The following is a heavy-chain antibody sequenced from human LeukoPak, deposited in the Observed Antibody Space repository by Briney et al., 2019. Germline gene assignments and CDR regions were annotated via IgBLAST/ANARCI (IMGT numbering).Heavy chain of an antibody. CDR3: ARAIPDAGDYYYYAMDV. CDR1: GGSLSSGDYY. Sequence: SETLSLTCTVSGGSLSSGDYYWSWIRQPPGKGLEWIWYTSHSGGTYYNPSLQSRLTISVDTSKNQFSLKLSSVTAADTAVYYCARAIPDAGDYYYYAMDVWGQGTTVTVSS. V-gene: IGHV4-30-4*01. D-gene: IGHD1-14*01. J-gene: IGHJ6*02. CDR2: TSHSGGT.